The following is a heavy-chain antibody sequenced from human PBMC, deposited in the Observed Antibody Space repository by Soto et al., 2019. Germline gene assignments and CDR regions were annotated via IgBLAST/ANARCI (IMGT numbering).Heavy chain of an antibody. Sequence: QVQLVQSGAEVKKPGASVKVSCKASGYTFTSYYMHWVRQAPGQGLEWMGIINPGGGRTSYAQKLQDRVTMTRDTSTRTVYMELSSLRSEDTAVYYCARGPSSSWYEMYYGMDVWGQGTTVTVSS. CDR3: ARGPSSSWYEMYYGMDV. D-gene: IGHD6-13*01. V-gene: IGHV1-46*01. CDR2: INPGGGRT. J-gene: IGHJ6*02. CDR1: GYTFTSYY.